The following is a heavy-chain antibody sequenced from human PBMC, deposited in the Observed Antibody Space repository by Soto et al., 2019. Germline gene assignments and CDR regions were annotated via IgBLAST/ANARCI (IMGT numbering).Heavy chain of an antibody. CDR3: AKVGAPSIDYSYYYGMDV. D-gene: IGHD3-16*01. CDR1: GFTFSSYA. V-gene: IGHV3-23*01. J-gene: IGHJ6*02. Sequence: GGSLRLSCAASGFTFSSYAMSWVRQAPGKGLEWVSAISGSGGSTYYADSVKGRFTISRDNSKNTLYLQMNSLRAEDTAVYYWAKVGAPSIDYSYYYGMDVWGQGTTVTVSS. CDR2: ISGSGGST.